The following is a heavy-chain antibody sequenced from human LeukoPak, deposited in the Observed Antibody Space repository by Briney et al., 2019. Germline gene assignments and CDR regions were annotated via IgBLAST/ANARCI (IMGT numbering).Heavy chain of an antibody. D-gene: IGHD5-18*01. CDR2: IYYSGST. CDR1: GGSISSSSYY. J-gene: IGHJ6*03. Sequence: PSETLSLTGTVSGGSISSSSYYWGWIRQPPGKGLEWIGSIYYSGSTYYNPSLKSRVTISVDTSKNQFSLKLSSVTAADTAVYYCATASGGYSYGIYYYYYMDVWGKGTTVTVSS. CDR3: ATASGGYSYGIYYYYYMDV. V-gene: IGHV4-39*07.